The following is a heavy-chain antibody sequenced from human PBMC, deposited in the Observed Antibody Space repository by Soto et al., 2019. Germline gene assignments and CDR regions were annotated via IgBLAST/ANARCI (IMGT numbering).Heavy chain of an antibody. Sequence: QITLNESGPTLVKPTQTLTLTCTFSGFSLTTSGVGVGWIRQSPGKAPEWLALIYWDDDKRYRPSLKSRLTITKETSNHQVVLTMANLDTADTATYYCANRVLRTVFGLVTTTAIYFDFWGQGTPVAVSS. V-gene: IGHV2-5*02. CDR2: IYWDDDK. CDR1: GFSLTTSGVG. CDR3: ANRVLRTVFGLVTTTAIYFDF. D-gene: IGHD3-3*01. J-gene: IGHJ4*02.